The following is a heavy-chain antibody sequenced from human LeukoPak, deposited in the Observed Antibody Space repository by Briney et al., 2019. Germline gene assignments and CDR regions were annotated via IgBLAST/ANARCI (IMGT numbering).Heavy chain of an antibody. CDR2: IYYSGST. CDR1: GGSISSYY. D-gene: IGHD2-21*01. CDR3: ARDVVGTNYFDY. Sequence: SETLSLTCTVSGGSISSYYWSWIRQPPGKGLEWIGYIYYSGSTNYNPSLKSRVTISVDTSKNQFSLKLSSVTAADTAVYYCARDVVGTNYFDYWGQGTPVTVSS. V-gene: IGHV4-59*01. J-gene: IGHJ4*02.